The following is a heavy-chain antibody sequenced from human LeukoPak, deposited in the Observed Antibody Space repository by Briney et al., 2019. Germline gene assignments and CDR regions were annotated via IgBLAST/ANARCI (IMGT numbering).Heavy chain of an antibody. CDR3: AKEEYDSGWYKWFGP. D-gene: IGHD6-19*01. V-gene: IGHV3-23*01. J-gene: IGHJ5*02. CDR2: INYSGSGT. Sequence: PGGSLRLSCAPSGITFSTYGMTWVRQAQGRGLEWVSSINYSGSGTFYADSVKGRFTISRDNSKDTLYLQMNNLRVEDMAVYYCAKEEYDSGWYKWFGPWGQGTLVTVSS. CDR1: GITFSTYG.